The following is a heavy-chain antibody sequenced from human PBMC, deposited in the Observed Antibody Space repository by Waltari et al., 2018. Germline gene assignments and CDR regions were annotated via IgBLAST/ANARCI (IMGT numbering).Heavy chain of an antibody. CDR2: IYHSGST. V-gene: IGHV4-38-2*02. Sequence: QVQLQESGPGLVKPSETLSLTCAVSGYSISSGYSWGWIRQPPGKGLEWIGSIYHSGSTYYNPSLKSRVTISVDTSKNQFSLKLSSVTAADTAVYYCARDPGSSWPNWFDPWGQGTLVTVSS. D-gene: IGHD6-13*01. J-gene: IGHJ5*02. CDR3: ARDPGSSWPNWFDP. CDR1: GYSISSGYS.